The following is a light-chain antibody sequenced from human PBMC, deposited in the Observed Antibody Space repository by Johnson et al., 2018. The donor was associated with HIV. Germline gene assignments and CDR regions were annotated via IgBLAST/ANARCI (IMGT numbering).Light chain of an antibody. V-gene: IGLV1-51*02. Sequence: QFVLTQPPSVSAPPGQRVTISCSGNNSNIGYNSVSWYQQVPGTAPKLLIYENKKRPSGIADRFSASKSGTSATLAITGLQTGDGAAYYCGAWDSGLTAHFVFGSGTTITVL. CDR1: NSNIGYNS. CDR2: ENK. J-gene: IGLJ1*01. CDR3: GAWDSGLTAHFV.